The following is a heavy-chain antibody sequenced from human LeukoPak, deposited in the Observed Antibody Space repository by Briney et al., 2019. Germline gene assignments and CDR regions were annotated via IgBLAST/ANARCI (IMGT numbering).Heavy chain of an antibody. D-gene: IGHD1-26*01. CDR1: GFSFSDFY. CDR3: AREARGSGRDFDY. CDR2: IGTRSNPI. V-gene: IGHV3-11*01. J-gene: IGHJ4*02. Sequence: PGGSLRLSCAASGFSFSDFYMSWIRQAPGMGLEWISYIGTRSNPIYYADSVKGRFTISRDDAKNSLYLQMNSLRDEDTAVYFCAREARGSGRDFDYWGQGILVTVSS.